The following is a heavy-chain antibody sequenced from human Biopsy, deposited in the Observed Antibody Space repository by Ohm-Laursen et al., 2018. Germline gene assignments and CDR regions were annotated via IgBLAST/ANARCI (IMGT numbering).Heavy chain of an antibody. D-gene: IGHD1-26*01. V-gene: IGHV4-39*01. CDR3: AQTRNDYSGFYFDY. Sequence: TLSLTCSVSGDSISSSTYYWGWIRQPPGKGLEWIGTIRNTYFRTSLKSRITMSVDTSKIQFSLKLSSVTAADTGVYYCAQTRNDYSGFYFDYWGRGTLVTVSS. CDR1: GDSISSSTYY. CDR2: IRNT. J-gene: IGHJ4*02.